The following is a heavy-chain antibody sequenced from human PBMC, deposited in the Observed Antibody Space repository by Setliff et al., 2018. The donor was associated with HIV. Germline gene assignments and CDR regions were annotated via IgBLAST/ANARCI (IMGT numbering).Heavy chain of an antibody. CDR2: ISPNNGDT. CDR3: ARDKGIRGAASLDY. CDR1: GDTLTELS. D-gene: IGHD6-13*01. V-gene: IGHV1-2*02. J-gene: IGHJ4*02. Sequence: ASVKVSCKVSGDTLTELSIHWVRQAPGQGLEWMGWISPNNGDTNIPQRFRGRVTMTRDTSINTAYIELSSLTSQDTAVYYCARDKGIRGAASLDYWGQGSLVTVSS.